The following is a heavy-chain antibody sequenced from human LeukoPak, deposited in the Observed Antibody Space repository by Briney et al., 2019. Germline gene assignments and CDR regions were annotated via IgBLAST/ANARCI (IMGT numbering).Heavy chain of an antibody. CDR3: ARGSSGWFLHFFDP. CDR1: GDSINSYY. J-gene: IGHJ5*02. Sequence: SETLSLTCIVSGDSINSYYWSWIRQPAGKGLEWVGAIYSSGSTTYSPSLKSRVTMSVDTSKNRFSLKLSSVTAADSAVYYCARGSSGWFLHFFDPWGQGTLVTVSS. V-gene: IGHV4-4*07. CDR2: IYSSGST. D-gene: IGHD6-19*01.